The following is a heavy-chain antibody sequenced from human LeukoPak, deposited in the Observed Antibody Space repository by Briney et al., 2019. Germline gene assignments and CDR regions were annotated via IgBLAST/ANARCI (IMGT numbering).Heavy chain of an antibody. CDR2: MNPNSGNT. CDR1: GYTFTSYD. CDR3: ARELHRSGWYPAGY. Sequence: GASVKVSCKASGYTFTSYDINWVRQATGQGLEWMGWMNPNSGNTGYAQKFQGRVTMTRNTSISTAYMELSSLRSEDTAVYYCARELHRSGWYPAGYWGQGTLVTVSS. D-gene: IGHD6-19*01. J-gene: IGHJ4*02. V-gene: IGHV1-8*01.